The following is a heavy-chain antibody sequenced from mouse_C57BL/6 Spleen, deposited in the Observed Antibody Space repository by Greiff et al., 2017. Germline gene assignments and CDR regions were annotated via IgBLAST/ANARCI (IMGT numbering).Heavy chain of an antibody. V-gene: IGHV14-3*01. Sequence: VQLQQSVAELVRPGASVKLSCTASGFNIKNTYMHWVKQRPEQGLEWIGRIDPANGNTKYAPKFQGKATITADTSSNTAYLQRSSLTSEDTAIYYCARDYYGSSPYWYFDVWGTGTTVTVSS. J-gene: IGHJ1*03. CDR3: ARDYYGSSPYWYFDV. CDR2: IDPANGNT. D-gene: IGHD1-1*01. CDR1: GFNIKNTY.